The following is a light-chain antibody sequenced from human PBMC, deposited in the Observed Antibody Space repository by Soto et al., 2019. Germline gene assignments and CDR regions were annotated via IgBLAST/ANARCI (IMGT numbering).Light chain of an antibody. J-gene: IGLJ1*01. V-gene: IGLV2-14*01. CDR2: EVS. CDR1: SSDVGGHNY. Sequence: QSVLTQPASVSGSPGQSITISCTGTSSDVGGHNYVSWYQQHPGKVPKVIIYEVSKRPSGVSNRFSGSKSGNTASLTISGLQSEDEADYYCSSFASSTTYVFGTGTKVTVL. CDR3: SSFASSTTYV.